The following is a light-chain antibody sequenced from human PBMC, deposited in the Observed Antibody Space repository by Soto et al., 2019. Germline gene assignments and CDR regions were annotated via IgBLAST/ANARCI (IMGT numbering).Light chain of an antibody. V-gene: IGLV2-14*01. CDR1: SSDVGGYNY. CDR3: SSYTTSSPLHVV. J-gene: IGLJ2*01. Sequence: QSALTQPASVSGSPGQSITISCTGTSSDVGGYNYVSWYQQHPGKAPKLMIYDVSNRPSGVSNRFSGSKSGNTASLTISGLQAEDEFDYYCSSYTTSSPLHVVFGGGTKLTVL. CDR2: DVS.